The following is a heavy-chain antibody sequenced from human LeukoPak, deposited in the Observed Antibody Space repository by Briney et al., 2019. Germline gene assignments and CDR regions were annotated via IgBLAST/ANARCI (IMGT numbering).Heavy chain of an antibody. D-gene: IGHD3-3*01. CDR3: AKDRGASLRFLEWSYRFYAFDI. J-gene: IGHJ3*02. Sequence: PGGSLRLSCAASGFTFSSYGMHWVRQTPGKGLEWVALISYDGSNKFYADSVKGRFTISRDNSKNTLYLQMNSLRAEDTAVYYCAKDRGASLRFLEWSYRFYAFDIWGQGTMVTVSS. CDR2: ISYDGSNK. V-gene: IGHV3-30*18. CDR1: GFTFSSYG.